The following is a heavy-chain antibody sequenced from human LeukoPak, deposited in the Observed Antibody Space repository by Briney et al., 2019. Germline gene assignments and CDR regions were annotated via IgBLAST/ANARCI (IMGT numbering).Heavy chain of an antibody. CDR3: AKKESSSYDSSFDY. Sequence: GGSLRLSCAASGFTFSSYGMSWVRQAPGKGLEWVSGISGRGGSTYYADSVKGRFTISRDNSRNTLYLQMNSLRAEDTAVYYCAKKESSSYDSSFDYWGQGTLVTVSS. J-gene: IGHJ4*02. V-gene: IGHV3-23*01. CDR2: ISGRGGST. D-gene: IGHD3-22*01. CDR1: GFTFSSYG.